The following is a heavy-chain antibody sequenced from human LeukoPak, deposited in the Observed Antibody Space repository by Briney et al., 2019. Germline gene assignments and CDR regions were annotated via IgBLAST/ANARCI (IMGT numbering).Heavy chain of an antibody. J-gene: IGHJ6*01. CDR3: ALLQPAPAAMGDGLDV. D-gene: IGHD2-2*01. CDR1: VGTFSSYA. CDR2: IITIFGTA. V-gene: IGHV1-69*06. Sequence: GSSVKLSCKASVGTFSSYAISWVRQAPGQGLEWMGGIITIFGTANHAQKFQGRVTITAHKSTSTAYMDLHRLSSADTAVYDCALLQPAPAAMGDGLDVWGKGTTVSVSS.